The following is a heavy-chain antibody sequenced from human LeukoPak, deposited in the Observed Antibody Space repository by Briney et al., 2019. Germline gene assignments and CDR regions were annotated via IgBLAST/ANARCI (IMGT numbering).Heavy chain of an antibody. J-gene: IGHJ4*02. CDR2: INSDVSNV. V-gene: IGHV3-74*03. CDR1: GFDFRTYW. CDR3: AGGVSSRLLDY. D-gene: IGHD3-10*01. Sequence: GGSLRLSCAASGFDFRTYWMHWVRQAPGKGLMWVSRINSDVSNVTYADSVKGRFTISRDNSKNTLYLQMNALTVEDTAVYHCAGGVSSRLLDYWGRGTLVTVSS.